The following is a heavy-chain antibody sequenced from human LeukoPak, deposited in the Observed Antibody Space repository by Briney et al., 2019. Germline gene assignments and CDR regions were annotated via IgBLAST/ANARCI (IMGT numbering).Heavy chain of an antibody. Sequence: GGSLRLSCAASGFTFSTYEMNWVRQAPGKGLEWVSYISSSGSIKYYADSVKGRFTISRDNSKNTLYLQMNSLRAEDTAMYYCARGLGYCTSTTCLLPFDYWGQGTLVTVSS. CDR1: GFTFSTYE. J-gene: IGHJ4*02. V-gene: IGHV3-48*03. D-gene: IGHD2-2*01. CDR2: ISSSGSIK. CDR3: ARGLGYCTSTTCLLPFDY.